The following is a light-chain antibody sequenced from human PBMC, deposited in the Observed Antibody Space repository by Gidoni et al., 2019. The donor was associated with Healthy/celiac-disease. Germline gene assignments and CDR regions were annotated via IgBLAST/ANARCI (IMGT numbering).Light chain of an antibody. CDR3: QQYYSTPWT. Sequence: IVMTQSPDSLAVSLGERATINCKSSQSVLYSSNNKNYLAWYQQKPGQPPKLLIYWASTRESGVPDRFSGSGSWTDFTLTISSLQAEDVAVYYCQQYYSTPWTFGQGTKVEIK. J-gene: IGKJ1*01. CDR1: QSVLYSSNNKNY. V-gene: IGKV4-1*01. CDR2: WAS.